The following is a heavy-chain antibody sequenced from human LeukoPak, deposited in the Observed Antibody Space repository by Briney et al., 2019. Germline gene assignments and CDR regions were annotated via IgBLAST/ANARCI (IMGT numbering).Heavy chain of an antibody. CDR3: AKEGGPARPGLDS. D-gene: IGHD6-6*01. CDR2: TYHTGST. J-gene: IGHJ4*02. CDR1: GASMSSHY. Sequence: SETLSLTCTVSGASMSSHYWTWMRQDPGTGLEWIGNTYHTGSTSYNPALESRVTISLDTSNNQFSLKLTSVTAADTAVYYCAKEGGPARPGLDSWGQGTLVTVSS. V-gene: IGHV4-59*11.